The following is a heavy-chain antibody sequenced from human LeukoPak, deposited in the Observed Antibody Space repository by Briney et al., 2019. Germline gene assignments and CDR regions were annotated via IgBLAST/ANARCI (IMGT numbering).Heavy chain of an antibody. CDR1: GGSISSSSYY. Sequence: PSETLSLTCTVSGGSISSSSYYWGWIRQPAGKGLEWIGSIYYSGSTYYNPSLKSRVTISVDTSKNQFSLKLSSVTAADTAVYYCASGVYYYGSGSCHPGFDYWGQGTLVTVSS. CDR2: IYYSGST. CDR3: ASGVYYYGSGSCHPGFDY. D-gene: IGHD3-10*01. V-gene: IGHV4-39*01. J-gene: IGHJ4*02.